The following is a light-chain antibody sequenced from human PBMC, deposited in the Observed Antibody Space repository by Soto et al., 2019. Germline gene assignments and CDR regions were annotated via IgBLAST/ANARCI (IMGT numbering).Light chain of an antibody. V-gene: IGLV2-14*03. J-gene: IGLJ3*02. Sequence: SALTQPTSVSGSPGQSITISCTGVSSDIGGYNHVSWYQQHPGKVPRLIIYDVDNRPLGVSNRFSGSQSGNTASLSISGLQAEDEAEYYCCAYTARTTLSWVFGGGTKLTVL. CDR1: SSDIGGYNH. CDR3: CAYTARTTLSWV. CDR2: DVD.